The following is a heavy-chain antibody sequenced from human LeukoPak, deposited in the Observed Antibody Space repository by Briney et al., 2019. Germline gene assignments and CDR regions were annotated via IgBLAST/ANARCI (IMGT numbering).Heavy chain of an antibody. Sequence: ASVKVSCKASGYTFTGYYMHWARQAPGQGLEWMGWINPNSGGTNYAQKFQGRVTMTRDTSISTAYMELSRLRSDDTAVYYCARGVLRSTSRRYYYFDYWGQGTLVTVSS. D-gene: IGHD2-2*01. CDR3: ARGVLRSTSRRYYYFDY. V-gene: IGHV1-2*02. J-gene: IGHJ4*02. CDR2: INPNSGGT. CDR1: GYTFTGYY.